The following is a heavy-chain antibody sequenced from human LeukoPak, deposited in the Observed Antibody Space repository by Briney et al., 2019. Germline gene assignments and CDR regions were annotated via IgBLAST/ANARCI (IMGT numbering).Heavy chain of an antibody. D-gene: IGHD2-21*01. CDR3: ARDYGAPLSMSPYFDY. CDR1: GFNFTTYS. CDR2: IISSSSYI. Sequence: GGALRLSCAASGFNFTTYSMNWVRQSPGKGLEWVSSIISSSSYIYYADSVKGRFTISRDNAKNSLYLQMNSLRAVDTAVYYCARDYGAPLSMSPYFDYWGQGTLVTVSS. V-gene: IGHV3-21*01. J-gene: IGHJ4*02.